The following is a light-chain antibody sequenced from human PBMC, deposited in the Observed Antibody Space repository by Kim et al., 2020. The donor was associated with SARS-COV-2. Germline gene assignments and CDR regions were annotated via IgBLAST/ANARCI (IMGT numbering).Light chain of an antibody. CDR3: QVWDSSSDHRV. V-gene: IGLV3-21*04. J-gene: IGLJ3*02. CDR2: YDS. Sequence: PGKTARITYGGNNIGSKSVHWYQQKPGQAPVLVIYYDSDRPSGIPERFSGSNSGNTATLTISRVEAGDEADYYSQVWDSSSDHRVFGGGTKLTVL. CDR1: NIGSKS.